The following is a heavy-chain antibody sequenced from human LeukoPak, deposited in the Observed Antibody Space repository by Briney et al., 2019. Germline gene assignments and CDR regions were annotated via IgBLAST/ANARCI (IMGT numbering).Heavy chain of an antibody. CDR1: GFTLDEYA. V-gene: IGHV3-9*01. CDR2: SSWKSGSI. D-gene: IGHD3-22*01. J-gene: IGHJ4*02. Sequence: PGGSLRLPCAASGFTLDEYALHWVRQAPGKGREWVSGSSWKSGSIGYADSVKGRFTISRDNAKTSLYLQMNSLRAEDTALYYCAKDIRYYYDSSGLFDYWGQGTLVTVSS. CDR3: AKDIRYYYDSSGLFDY.